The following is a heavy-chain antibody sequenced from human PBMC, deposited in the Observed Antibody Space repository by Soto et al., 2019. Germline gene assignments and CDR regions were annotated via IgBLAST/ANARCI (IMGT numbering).Heavy chain of an antibody. CDR2: IQYSGNT. V-gene: IGHV4-31*03. CDR3: AGGSSKSWFDP. Sequence: QVQLQESGPSLVKPSETLSLTCTVSDDSMRSSDYYWSWIRQAPGQGLEWIGYIQYSGNTYYNPSLKGRVTISVDTSKNQFSLKLGSVTAADTAIYYCAGGSSKSWFDPWGQGTLVTVSS. CDR1: DDSMRSSDYY. D-gene: IGHD6-6*01. J-gene: IGHJ5*02.